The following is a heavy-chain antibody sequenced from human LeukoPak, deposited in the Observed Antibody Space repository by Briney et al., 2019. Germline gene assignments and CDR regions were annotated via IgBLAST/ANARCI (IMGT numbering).Heavy chain of an antibody. D-gene: IGHD6-13*01. V-gene: IGHV3-23*01. Sequence: PGGSLRPSCAASGFTFSSYAMSWVRQAPGKGLEWVSAISGSGGSTYYADSVKGRFTISRDNSKNTLYLQMNSLRAEDTAVYYCAKPRQQLVRAHDYWGQGTLVTVSS. CDR1: GFTFSSYA. J-gene: IGHJ4*02. CDR2: ISGSGGST. CDR3: AKPRQQLVRAHDY.